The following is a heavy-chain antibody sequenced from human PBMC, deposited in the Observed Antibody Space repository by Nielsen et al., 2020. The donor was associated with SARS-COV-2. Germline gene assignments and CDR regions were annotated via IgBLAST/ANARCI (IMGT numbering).Heavy chain of an antibody. V-gene: IGHV1-2*06. Sequence: ASVKVSCKASGYTFTGYYMHWVRQAPGQGLEWMGRINPNSGGTNYAQKFQGRVTMTTDTSTSTAYMELRSLRSDDTAVYYCARESLYYYGSGSYYDYWGQGTLVTVSS. CDR1: GYTFTGYY. CDR3: ARESLYYYGSGSYYDY. CDR2: INPNSGGT. J-gene: IGHJ4*02. D-gene: IGHD3-10*01.